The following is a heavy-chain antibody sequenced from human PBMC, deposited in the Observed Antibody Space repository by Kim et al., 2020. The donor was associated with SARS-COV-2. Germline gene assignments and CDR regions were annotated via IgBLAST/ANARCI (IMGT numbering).Heavy chain of an antibody. V-gene: IGHV3-21*01. J-gene: IGHJ5*02. D-gene: IGHD2-2*01. CDR1: GFTFSSYS. CDR2: ISSSSSYI. Sequence: GGSLRLSCAASGFTFSSYSMNWVRQAPGKGLEWVSSISSSSSYIYYADSVKGRFTISRDNAKNSLYLQMNSLRAEDTAVYYCARVVVVVPAAPSGWFDPWGQGTLVTVSS. CDR3: ARVVVVVPAAPSGWFDP.